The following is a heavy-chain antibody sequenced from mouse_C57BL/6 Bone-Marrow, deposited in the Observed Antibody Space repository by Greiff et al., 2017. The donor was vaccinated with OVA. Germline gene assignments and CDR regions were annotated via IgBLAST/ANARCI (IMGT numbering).Heavy chain of an antibody. V-gene: IGHV14-4*01. CDR3: TDGTIDY. J-gene: IGHJ2*01. CDR1: GFNFKDDY. Sequence: EVQGVESGAELVRPGASVKLSCTASGFNFKDDYMHWVKQRPEQGLEWIGWIDPENGDTEYASKFQGKATITADTSSNTAYLQLSSLTSEDTAVYYCTDGTIDYWGQGTTLTVSS. D-gene: IGHD1-1*01. CDR2: IDPENGDT.